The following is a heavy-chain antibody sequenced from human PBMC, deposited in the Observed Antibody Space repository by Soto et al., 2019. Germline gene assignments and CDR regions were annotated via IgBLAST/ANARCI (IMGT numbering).Heavy chain of an antibody. V-gene: IGHV3-23*01. D-gene: IGHD3-10*01. CDR3: AQDRWAEGSGSPDC. CDR1: GFTFSIYA. CDR2: ISNSGGST. J-gene: IGHJ1*01. Sequence: EGQLLESGGGLVQPGGSLRLSCAASGFTFSIYAMNWVRQTPGEGLEWVSGISNSGGSTYYADSVKGRFTISRDNSKNTLYLQIHSLRAEDTAVYYCAQDRWAEGSGSPDCWGQGTLVTVSS.